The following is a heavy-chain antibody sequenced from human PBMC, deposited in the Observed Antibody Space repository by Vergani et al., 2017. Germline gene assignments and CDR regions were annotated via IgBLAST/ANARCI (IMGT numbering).Heavy chain of an antibody. Sequence: QVQLQESGPGLVKPSETLSLTCTVSGGSISSYYWSWIRQPPGKGLEWIGYIYYSGSTNYNPSLKSRVTISVDTSTNQFSLKLSSVTAADTAVYYCARVGRTYPSGYDGWPVGIRYYYGMDVWGQGTTVTVSS. CDR3: ARVGRTYPSGYDGWPVGIRYYYGMDV. CDR2: IYYSGST. CDR1: GGSISSYY. D-gene: IGHD5-12*01. J-gene: IGHJ6*02. V-gene: IGHV4-59*01.